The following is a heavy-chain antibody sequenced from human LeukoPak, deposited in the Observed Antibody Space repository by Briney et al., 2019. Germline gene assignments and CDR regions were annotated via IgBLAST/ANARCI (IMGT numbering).Heavy chain of an antibody. J-gene: IGHJ5*02. CDR1: GASISSYY. V-gene: IGHV4-59*12. Sequence: SETLSLTCTVSGASISSYYWSWIRQPPGKGLEWIGYIYYSGSTSYNPSLKSRVTMSVDTSKNQFSLKLSSVTPEDTAVYYCARRLTQYDCFDPWGQGILVTVSS. CDR2: IYYSGST. D-gene: IGHD2-2*01. CDR3: ARRLTQYDCFDP.